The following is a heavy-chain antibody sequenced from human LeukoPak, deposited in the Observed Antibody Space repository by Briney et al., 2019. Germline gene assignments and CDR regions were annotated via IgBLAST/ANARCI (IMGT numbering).Heavy chain of an antibody. D-gene: IGHD3-10*01. V-gene: IGHV3-48*03. CDR1: GFTFSSYE. Sequence: GGSLRLSCVASGFTFSSYEMNWVRQAPGKGLEWVSYISSSGSTIYYADSVKGRFTIFRDNAKNSLYLQMNSLRAEDTAVHYCARSGMVRGARAFDIWGQGTMVTVSS. J-gene: IGHJ3*02. CDR2: ISSSGSTI. CDR3: ARSGMVRGARAFDI.